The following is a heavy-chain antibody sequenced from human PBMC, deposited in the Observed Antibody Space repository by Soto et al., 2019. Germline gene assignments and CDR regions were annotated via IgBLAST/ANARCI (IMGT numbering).Heavy chain of an antibody. Sequence: SVKVSCKASGGTFRNYAITWVRQAPGQGLEWMGGIIPLFATSNYAQKFLGRLTFTADESAGTAYMELSSLRSEDTAVYYCAAVIPHKPYTSPHDFDPWGQGTLVTVSS. CDR3: AAVIPHKPYTSPHDFDP. V-gene: IGHV1-69*13. D-gene: IGHD2-2*01. J-gene: IGHJ5*02. CDR1: GGTFRNYA. CDR2: IIPLFATS.